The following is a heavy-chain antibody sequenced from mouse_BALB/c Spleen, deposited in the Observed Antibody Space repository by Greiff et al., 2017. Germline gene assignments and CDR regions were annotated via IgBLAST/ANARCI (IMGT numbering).Heavy chain of an antibody. Sequence: EVKLVESGGGLVQPGGSLKLSCAASGFTFSSYGMSWVRQTPDKRLELVATINSNGGSTYYPDSVKGRFTISRDNAKNTLYLQMSSLKSEDTAMYYCARDGNYVRFDYWGQGTTLTVSS. J-gene: IGHJ2*01. CDR3: ARDGNYVRFDY. D-gene: IGHD2-1*01. CDR1: GFTFSSYG. V-gene: IGHV5-6-3*01. CDR2: INSNGGST.